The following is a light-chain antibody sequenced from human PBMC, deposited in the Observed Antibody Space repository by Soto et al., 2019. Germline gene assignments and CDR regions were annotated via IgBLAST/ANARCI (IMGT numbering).Light chain of an antibody. CDR3: QQSYNTPLT. Sequence: DIQMTQSPSSLSASVGDRVTITCRASQSIITYVNWYQQRPGKAPKLLIYAASNLQSGVPSRFSGSGSGTDFTLTISSLQPEDFATYYCQQSYNTPLTFGGGTKVQIK. CDR2: AAS. V-gene: IGKV1-39*01. CDR1: QSIITY. J-gene: IGKJ4*01.